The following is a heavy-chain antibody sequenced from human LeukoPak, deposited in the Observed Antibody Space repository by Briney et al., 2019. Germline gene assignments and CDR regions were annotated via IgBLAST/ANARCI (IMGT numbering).Heavy chain of an antibody. CDR1: GGSVTSGGYY. CDR3: ARGVPLGV. D-gene: IGHD2-8*01. Sequence: PSETLSLTCTVSGGSVTSGGYYWSWIRQHPGKGLEWIGFIYHSGSTDYNPSLKSRVTISVDTSKNQFSLKLSSVTAADTAVYYCARGVPLGVWGQGTLVTVSS. V-gene: IGHV4-31*03. CDR2: IYHSGST. J-gene: IGHJ4*02.